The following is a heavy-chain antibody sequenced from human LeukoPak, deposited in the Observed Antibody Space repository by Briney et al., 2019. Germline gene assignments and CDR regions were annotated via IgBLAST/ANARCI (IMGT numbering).Heavy chain of an antibody. CDR3: ARDLSGSYYSTRYFDY. Sequence: PGGSLRLSCAASGFTFSSYSVNWVRQAPGKGLEWVSSISSSSSYIYYADSVKGRFTISRDNAKNSLYLQMNSLRAEDTAVYYCARDLSGSYYSTRYFDYWGQGTLVTVSS. V-gene: IGHV3-21*01. J-gene: IGHJ4*02. CDR1: GFTFSSYS. CDR2: ISSSSSYI. D-gene: IGHD1-26*01.